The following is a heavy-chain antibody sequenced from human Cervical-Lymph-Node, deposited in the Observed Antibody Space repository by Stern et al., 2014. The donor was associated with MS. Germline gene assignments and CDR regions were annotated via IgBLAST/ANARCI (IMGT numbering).Heavy chain of an antibody. J-gene: IGHJ5*02. CDR3: ARVVVLAGSRWFDP. V-gene: IGHV4-59*01. CDR2: IYYTGST. D-gene: IGHD2-15*01. CDR1: GDSISGNY. Sequence: QVQMQESGPGLVKPSGTLSLTCSVSGDSISGNYWSWIRQPPGKGLEWIGYIYYTGSTTYNPSLNSRVTISIDTSKTQFSLRLNSVTAADTAVYYCARVVVLAGSRWFDPWGQGILVSVSS.